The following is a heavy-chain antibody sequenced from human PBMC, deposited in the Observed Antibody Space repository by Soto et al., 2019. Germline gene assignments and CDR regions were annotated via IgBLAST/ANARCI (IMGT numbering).Heavy chain of an antibody. CDR1: GFTFSSYA. CDR3: AKGGTYDILTGYYDY. J-gene: IGHJ4*02. D-gene: IGHD3-9*01. V-gene: IGHV3-23*01. Sequence: EVQLLESGGGLVQPGGSLRLSCAASGFTFSSYAMSWVRQAPGKGLEWVSALSGSGGSTYYADSVKGRFTISRDHSKNTLYLPMNRLRAEDTAVYYCAKGGTYDILTGYYDYWGQGTLVTVSS. CDR2: LSGSGGST.